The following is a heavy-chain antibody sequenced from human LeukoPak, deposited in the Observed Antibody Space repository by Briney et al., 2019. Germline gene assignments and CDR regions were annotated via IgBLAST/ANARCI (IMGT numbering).Heavy chain of an antibody. CDR3: ARDKRVVPATYYYYYMDV. CDR1: GGSISSGDYY. J-gene: IGHJ6*03. CDR2: IYYSGST. Sequence: SETLSLTCTVSGGSISSGDYYWSWIRQPPGKGLERIGYIYYSGSTYYNPSLKSRVTISVDTSKNQFSLKLSSVTAADTAVYYCARDKRVVPATYYYYYMDVWGKGTTVTVSS. V-gene: IGHV4-30-4*08. D-gene: IGHD2-2*01.